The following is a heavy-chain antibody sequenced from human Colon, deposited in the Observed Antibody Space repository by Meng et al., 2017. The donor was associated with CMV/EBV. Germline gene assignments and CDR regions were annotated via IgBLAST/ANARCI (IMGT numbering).Heavy chain of an antibody. Sequence: GESLKISCAASGFTFSSYAMSWVRQAPGKGLEWVSVISGSGGTTYYADSVKGRFTISRDNSKNTLYLQMNSLRAEDTAVYYCAKDTRYSSSWTGLVDYWGQGMLVTVSS. CDR3: AKDTRYSSSWTGLVDY. V-gene: IGHV3-23*01. CDR1: GFTFSSYA. J-gene: IGHJ4*02. D-gene: IGHD6-13*01. CDR2: ISGSGGTT.